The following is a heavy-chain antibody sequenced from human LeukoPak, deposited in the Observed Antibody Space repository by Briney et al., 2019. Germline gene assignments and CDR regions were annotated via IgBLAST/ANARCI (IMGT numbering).Heavy chain of an antibody. J-gene: IGHJ3*02. CDR3: ARRGRTSLGAFDI. D-gene: IGHD1-26*01. V-gene: IGHV4-38-2*01. CDR2: IYHSGGT. CDR1: GYSISSGYY. Sequence: SETLSLTCAVSGYSISSGYYWGWIRQPPGKGLEWFGSIYHSGGTYYNPSLKSRVTISVDTSKNQLSLKLSSVTAEDTALYYCARRGRTSLGAFDIWGQGAMFTVSS.